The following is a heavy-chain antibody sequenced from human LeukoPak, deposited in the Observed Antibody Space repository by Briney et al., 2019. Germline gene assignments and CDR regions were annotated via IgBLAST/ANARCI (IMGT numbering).Heavy chain of an antibody. CDR1: GGTFSSYA. Sequence: SVKVSCKASGGTFSSYAISWVRQAPGQGLEWMGGIIPIFGTATYAQKFQGRVTITADESTSTAYMELSSLRSEDTAVYYCARYPDNWNYADINWFDPWGQGTLVTVSS. D-gene: IGHD1-7*01. V-gene: IGHV1-69*01. CDR3: ARYPDNWNYADINWFDP. J-gene: IGHJ5*02. CDR2: IIPIFGTA.